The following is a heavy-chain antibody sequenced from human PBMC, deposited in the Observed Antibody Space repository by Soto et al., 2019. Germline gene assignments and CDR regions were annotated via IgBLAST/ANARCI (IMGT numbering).Heavy chain of an antibody. Sequence: ASAKVSCKASGYTFTSYGISWLRQSPGQGLEWMGWISAYNDNTIYTQKLQGRVTMTTDTSTSTAYMELRSLRSDDTAVYYCARGVDCSGGSCFSFYYYYYGFDVWGQGTTVTVSS. D-gene: IGHD2-15*01. CDR3: ARGVDCSGGSCFSFYYYYYGFDV. V-gene: IGHV1-18*04. CDR2: ISAYNDNT. J-gene: IGHJ6*02. CDR1: GYTFTSYG.